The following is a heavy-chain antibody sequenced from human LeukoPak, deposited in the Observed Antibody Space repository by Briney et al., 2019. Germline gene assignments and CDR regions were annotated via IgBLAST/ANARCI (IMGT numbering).Heavy chain of an antibody. Sequence: SETLSLTCAVSGYSISSGYYGCWIRQPPGKGLEWSGSIYLSGSTYYNPSITDRGTISVDPSKNQFSRKLGSVTATEPAVNYWARPGIVRDDDYWGQGNLVTVSS. CDR3: ARPGIVRDDDY. D-gene: IGHD1-26*01. J-gene: IGHJ4*02. V-gene: IGHV4-38-2*01. CDR2: IYLSGST. CDR1: GYSISSGYY.